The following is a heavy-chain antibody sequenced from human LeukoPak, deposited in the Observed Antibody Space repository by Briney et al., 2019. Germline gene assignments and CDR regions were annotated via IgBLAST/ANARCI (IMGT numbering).Heavy chain of an antibody. V-gene: IGHV1-8*01. CDR1: GYTFTSYD. Sequence: ASVKVSCKASGYTFTSYDINWVRQATGQGLEWMGWMNPNSGNTGYAQKLQGRVTMTRNTSISTAYMELSSLRSEDTAVYYCARGLYDFWSGYYYGMDVWGQGTTVTVSS. D-gene: IGHD3-3*01. CDR3: ARGLYDFWSGYYYGMDV. J-gene: IGHJ6*02. CDR2: MNPNSGNT.